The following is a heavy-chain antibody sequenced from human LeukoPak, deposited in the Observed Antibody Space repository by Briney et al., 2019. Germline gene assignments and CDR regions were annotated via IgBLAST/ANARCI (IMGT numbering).Heavy chain of an antibody. J-gene: IGHJ4*02. V-gene: IGHV3-48*04. CDR3: ASESYGVYY. CDR1: GFTFSTYN. D-gene: IGHD5-18*01. Sequence: GSLILSCAASGFTFSTYNFNWVRQAPGKRLEWVSYISSSADTMYYADSVKGRFTISRDNAKNSLYLQMNSLRAEDTAVYYCASESYGVYYWGQGTLVTVSS. CDR2: ISSSADTM.